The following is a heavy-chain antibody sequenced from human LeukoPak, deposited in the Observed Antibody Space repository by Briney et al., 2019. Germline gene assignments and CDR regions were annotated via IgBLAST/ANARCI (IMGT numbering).Heavy chain of an antibody. D-gene: IGHD6-13*01. Sequence: SQTLSLTCTVSGGSISSGGYYWSWIRQHPGKGLEWIGYIYYSGSTYYNPSLKSRVTISVDTSKNQFSLKLSSVTAADTAVYYCARGPTKPYSSLKYYFDYWGQGTLVTVSS. CDR1: GGSISSGGYY. J-gene: IGHJ4*02. CDR3: ARGPTKPYSSLKYYFDY. V-gene: IGHV4-31*03. CDR2: IYYSGST.